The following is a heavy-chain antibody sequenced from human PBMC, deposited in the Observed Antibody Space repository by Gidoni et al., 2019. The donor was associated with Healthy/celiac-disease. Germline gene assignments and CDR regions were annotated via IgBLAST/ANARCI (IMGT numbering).Heavy chain of an antibody. D-gene: IGHD3-16*02. Sequence: QITLKESGPTLVKPTQTLTLTCTLPGFSLRTRGVGVGRIRQPPGKALEWLALSYWDDDKRYSPSLKSRLTITKDTSKNQVVLTMTNMDPVDTATYYCAHSSHYDYLWGSYRPGNYFDYWGQGTLVTVSS. V-gene: IGHV2-5*02. CDR1: GFSLRTRGVG. CDR3: AHSSHYDYLWGSYRPGNYFDY. CDR2: SYWDDDK. J-gene: IGHJ4*02.